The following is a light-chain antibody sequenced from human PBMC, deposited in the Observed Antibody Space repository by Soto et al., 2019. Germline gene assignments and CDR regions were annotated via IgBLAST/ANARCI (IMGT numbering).Light chain of an antibody. V-gene: IGKV1-5*03. CDR1: QSISSY. J-gene: IGKJ2*01. CDR3: QQYNSYSYT. Sequence: DIQMTQSPSTLSASVGDRVTIACRASQSISSYLAWYQQKPGKGPNLLIYKASKLASGVPSRFTGGGSGTDFTLTINSLQPDDSATYFCQQYNSYSYTFGQGTKLEIK. CDR2: KAS.